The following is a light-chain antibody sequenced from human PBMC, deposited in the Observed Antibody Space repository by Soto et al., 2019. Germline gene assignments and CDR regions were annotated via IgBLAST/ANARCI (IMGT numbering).Light chain of an antibody. V-gene: IGLV2-14*01. CDR1: SSDLGTYSY. Sequence: QSALTQPASVSGSPGQSITISCTGSSSDLGTYSYVSWYQQHPGKAPRLMIYEVTTRPSGVSNRFSGSKSGNTASLTISGLQPEDEADYYCSSYASSSTLVLFGGGTQLTVL. J-gene: IGLJ2*01. CDR3: SSYASSSTLVL. CDR2: EVT.